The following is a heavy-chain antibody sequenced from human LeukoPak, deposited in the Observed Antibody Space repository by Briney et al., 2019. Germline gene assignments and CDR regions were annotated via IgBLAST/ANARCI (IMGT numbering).Heavy chain of an antibody. CDR1: GFTFSSYA. J-gene: IGHJ6*03. V-gene: IGHV3-23*01. Sequence: PGGSLRLSCAASGFTFSSYAMSWVRQAPGKGLEWVSAITGSSGSTDYADSVKGRFTISRDNSKNTLYLQMNGLRAEDTAVYYCAKGYYDFWSGSYYYYMDVWGKGTTVTVSS. D-gene: IGHD3-3*01. CDR2: ITGSSGST. CDR3: AKGYYDFWSGSYYYYMDV.